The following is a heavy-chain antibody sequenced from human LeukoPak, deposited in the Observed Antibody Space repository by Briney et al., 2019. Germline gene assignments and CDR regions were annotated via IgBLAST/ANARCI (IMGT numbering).Heavy chain of an antibody. Sequence: PGGSLRLSCAASGFTFSSYGMHWVRQAPGKGLEWVAVIWYDGSNRYYADSVKGRFTISRDNPKNTLYLQMDSLRAEDTAVYYCARELGHIVVVVAATLGAFDIWGQGTMVTVSS. D-gene: IGHD2-15*01. CDR1: GFTFSSYG. CDR3: ARELGHIVVVVAATLGAFDI. CDR2: IWYDGSNR. J-gene: IGHJ3*02. V-gene: IGHV3-33*01.